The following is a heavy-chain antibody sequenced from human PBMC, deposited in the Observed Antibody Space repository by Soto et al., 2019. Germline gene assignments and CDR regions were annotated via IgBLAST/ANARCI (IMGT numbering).Heavy chain of an antibody. J-gene: IGHJ3*02. CDR3: ARVVEDAFDS. Sequence: QVQLQESGPGLVKPSETLSLTCTVSGGSISSYYWSWIRQPQLKGLEWIGYCYYSGSTNYKPSLKSRVTISVDTSKNQFSLKLSSVTAADTAVYYCARVVEDAFDSWGQGTMVTVSS. CDR1: GGSISSYY. V-gene: IGHV4-59*01. D-gene: IGHD1-26*01. CDR2: CYYSGST.